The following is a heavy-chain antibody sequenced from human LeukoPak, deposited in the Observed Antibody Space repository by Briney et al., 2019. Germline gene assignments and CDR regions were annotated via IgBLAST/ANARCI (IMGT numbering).Heavy chain of an antibody. D-gene: IGHD3-10*01. CDR2: IRYDGSNK. CDR1: GFTFSSYG. Sequence: PGGSLRLSCAASGFTFSSYGMHWVRQAPGKGLEWVAFIRYDGSNKYYADSVKGRFTISRDNSKNTLYLQMNSLRAEDTAVYYCAKDRPMQSFFDYWGQGTLVTVSS. J-gene: IGHJ4*02. CDR3: AKDRPMQSFFDY. V-gene: IGHV3-30*02.